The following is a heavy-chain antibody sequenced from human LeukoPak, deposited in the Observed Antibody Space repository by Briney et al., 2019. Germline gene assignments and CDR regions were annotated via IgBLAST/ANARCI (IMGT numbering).Heavy chain of an antibody. J-gene: IGHJ3*02. V-gene: IGHV4-4*02. D-gene: IGHD3-22*01. CDR2: IYHSGST. Sequence: SETLSLTCAVSGGSISSSNWWSWVRQPPGKGLEWIGEIYHSGSTNYNPSLKSRVTISVDKSKNQFSLKLSSVTAADTAVYYCARAQHLYDSSGYYSLANPHYDAFDIWGQGTMVTVSS. CDR3: ARAQHLYDSSGYYSLANPHYDAFDI. CDR1: GGSISSSNW.